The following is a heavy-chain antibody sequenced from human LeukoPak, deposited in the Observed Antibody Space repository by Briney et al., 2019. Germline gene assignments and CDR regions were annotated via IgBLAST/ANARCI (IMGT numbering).Heavy chain of an antibody. D-gene: IGHD3-10*01. V-gene: IGHV4-61*02. CDR1: GGSISSGSYY. CDR3: AITTYYYGSNLLTPNWFDP. CDR2: IYTSGST. Sequence: SETLSLTCTVSGGSISSGSYYWSWIRQPAGKGLEWIGRIYTSGSTNYNPSLKSRLTISVDTSKNQFSLKLSSVTAADTALYYCAITTYYYGSNLLTPNWFDPWGQGTLVTVSS. J-gene: IGHJ5*02.